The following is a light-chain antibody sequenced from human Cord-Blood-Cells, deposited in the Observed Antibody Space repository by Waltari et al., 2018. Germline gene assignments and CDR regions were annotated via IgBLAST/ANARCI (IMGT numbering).Light chain of an antibody. CDR3: QQYNNWPPLT. V-gene: IGKV3-15*01. CDR2: GAS. CDR1: QSVSSN. Sequence: ILNPQPPAPLSAAPEDGATLACRASQSVSSNLAWYQQKPGQAPRLLIYGASTRATGIPARFSGSGSGTEFTLTISSLQSEDFAVYYCQQYNNWPPLTFGGGTKVEIK. J-gene: IGKJ4*01.